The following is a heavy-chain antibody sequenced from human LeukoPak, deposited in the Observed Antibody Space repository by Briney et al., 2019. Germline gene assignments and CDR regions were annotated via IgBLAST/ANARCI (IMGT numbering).Heavy chain of an antibody. D-gene: IGHD6-13*01. V-gene: IGHV3-74*01. CDR1: GFTFSSYW. CDR3: ARASYRSGWYLFGVGAEYFQH. CDR2: INSDGSST. Sequence: AGGSMRLSCAASGFTFSSYWMHWVRQAPGKGLVWVSRINSDGSSTSYAASVKGRFTISRDNAKNTLYLQMNSLRAEDTAVYYCARASYRSGWYLFGVGAEYFQHGGQGTLVTVSS. J-gene: IGHJ1*01.